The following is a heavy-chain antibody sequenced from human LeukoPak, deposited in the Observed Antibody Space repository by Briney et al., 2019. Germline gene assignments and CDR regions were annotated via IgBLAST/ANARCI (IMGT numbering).Heavy chain of an antibody. CDR2: IYHSGST. D-gene: IGHD3-10*01. CDR3: ARVGVRGTYYFDC. V-gene: IGHV4-30-2*01. CDR1: GGSISSGGYS. J-gene: IGHJ4*02. Sequence: SETLSLTCAVSGGSISSGGYSWSWIRQPPGKGLEWIGYIYHSGSTYYNPSLKSRVTISVDRSKNQFSLKLSSVTAADTAVYYCARVGVRGTYYFDCWGQGTLVTVSS.